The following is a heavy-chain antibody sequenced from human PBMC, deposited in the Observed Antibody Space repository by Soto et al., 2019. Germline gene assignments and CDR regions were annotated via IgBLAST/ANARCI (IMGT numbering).Heavy chain of an antibody. CDR1: GGSISSYY. J-gene: IGHJ6*02. Sequence: SETLSLTSTVSGGSISSYYWSWIRQPPGKGLEWIGYIYYSGSTNYNPSLKSRVTISVDTSKNQFSLKLSSVTAADTAVYYCARDSGYSSGGVYYYYGMDVWGQGTTVTVSS. V-gene: IGHV4-59*01. CDR2: IYYSGST. CDR3: ARDSGYSSGGVYYYYGMDV. D-gene: IGHD6-19*01.